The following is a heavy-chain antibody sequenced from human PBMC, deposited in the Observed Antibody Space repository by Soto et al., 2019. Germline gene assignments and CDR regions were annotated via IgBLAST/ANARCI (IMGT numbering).Heavy chain of an antibody. D-gene: IGHD6-19*01. J-gene: IGHJ5*02. V-gene: IGHV4-4*07. CDR1: GASISSYF. CDR2: ISTSGTT. CDR3: AREAGPDRWFDP. Sequence: SETLSLTCTVSGASISSYFWTWIRQPAGKGLDWIGRISTSGTTNYNPSLKSRVTMSVDTSKNHFSLNLSSVTAADTAVYYCAREAGPDRWFDPRGQGTLVTVSS.